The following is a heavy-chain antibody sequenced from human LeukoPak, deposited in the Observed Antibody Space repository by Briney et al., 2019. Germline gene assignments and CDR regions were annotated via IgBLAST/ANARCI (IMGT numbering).Heavy chain of an antibody. CDR1: GGSFSGYY. V-gene: IGHV4-34*01. D-gene: IGHD3-16*02. J-gene: IGHJ4*02. Sequence: SETLSLTCAVYGGSFSGYYWSWIRQPPGKGLEWIGEINHSGSTNYNPSLKSRVTISVDTSKHQFSLKLSSVTAADTAVYYCARGPRYDYVWGSYRLFDYWGQGTLVTVSS. CDR3: ARGPRYDYVWGSYRLFDY. CDR2: INHSGST.